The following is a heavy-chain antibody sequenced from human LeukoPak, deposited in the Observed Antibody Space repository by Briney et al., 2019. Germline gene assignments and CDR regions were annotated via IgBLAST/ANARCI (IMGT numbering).Heavy chain of an antibody. J-gene: IGHJ4*02. CDR1: GYTFTGYY. D-gene: IGHD6-25*01. V-gene: IGHV1-2*02. Sequence: GASVKVSCKASGYTFTGYYMYWVRQAPGQGLEWMGWINPNSGGTNYAQKFQGRVTMTRDTAISTAYMELSRLRSDDTAVYYCALSVRAAAKEVGDYWGQGTLVTVSS. CDR2: INPNSGGT. CDR3: ALSVRAAAKEVGDY.